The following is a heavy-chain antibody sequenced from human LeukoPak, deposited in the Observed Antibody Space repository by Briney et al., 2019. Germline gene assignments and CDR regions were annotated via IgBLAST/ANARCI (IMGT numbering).Heavy chain of an antibody. J-gene: IGHJ3*02. CDR1: GFTFSNYE. CDR2: ISGDGSTK. CDR3: VRDGASWGGDSFDI. V-gene: IGHV3-48*03. D-gene: IGHD3-10*01. Sequence: GGSLRLSCAASGFTFSNYEMNWVRQTPGKGLEWASYISGDGSTKFYADSVKGRLTISRDNTKNSLYLQMNNLRAEDTAVYYCVRDGASWGGDSFDIWGQGTMVTVSS.